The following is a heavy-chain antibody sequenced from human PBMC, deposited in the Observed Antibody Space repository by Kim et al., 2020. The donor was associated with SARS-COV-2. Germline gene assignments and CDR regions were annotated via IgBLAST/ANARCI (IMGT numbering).Heavy chain of an antibody. CDR1: GFSFGSYA. CDR3: AKDKAAGTVSYFYGMDV. CDR2: ISGGGGST. Sequence: GGSLRLSCAASGFSFGSYAMSWVRQAPGKGLEWVSAISGGGGSTHYADSVKGRFTIPRDNSKNTLYLQMDSLRADDTALYFCAKDKAAGTVSYFYGMDVWGHGTTVTVSS. V-gene: IGHV3-23*01. J-gene: IGHJ6*02. D-gene: IGHD6-13*01.